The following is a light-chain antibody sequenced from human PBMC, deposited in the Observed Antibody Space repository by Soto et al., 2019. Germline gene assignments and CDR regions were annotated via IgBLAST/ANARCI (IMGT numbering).Light chain of an antibody. CDR2: GAS. J-gene: IGKJ4*01. V-gene: IGKV3-15*01. CDR3: QQYHTWPIT. Sequence: EIVLTQSPATLSLSPGERATLSCRASQYVGPNVDWYQQKPGQAPRLLISGASTGATGIPARFSGSGSGTEFTLTISSLQSEDCAIYYCQQYHTWPITFGGGTKVDIK. CDR1: QYVGPN.